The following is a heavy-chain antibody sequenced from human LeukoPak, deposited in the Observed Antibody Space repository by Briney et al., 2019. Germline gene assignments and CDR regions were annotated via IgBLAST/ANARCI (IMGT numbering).Heavy chain of an antibody. CDR3: AREIAAAGTVIDY. V-gene: IGHV4-34*01. CDR1: GGSFSGYY. D-gene: IGHD6-13*01. J-gene: IGHJ4*02. Sequence: SETLSLTCAVYGGSFSGYYWSWIRQPPGKGLEWIGEINHSGSTNYNPSLKSRVTISVDTSKNQFSLKMSSVTAADTAVYYCAREIAAAGTVIDYWGQGTLVTVSS. CDR2: INHSGST.